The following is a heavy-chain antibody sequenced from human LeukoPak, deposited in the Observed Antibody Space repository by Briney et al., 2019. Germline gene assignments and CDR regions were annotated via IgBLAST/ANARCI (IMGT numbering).Heavy chain of an antibody. Sequence: SETLSLTCTVSGGSFSSSSNYWGRIRQPPGKGLEWIGSIYYSGSTYYNPSLKSRVTISVDTSKNQFSLKLSSVTAAHTAREYRERQNGYSSGWHGSWGQGTLVTVSS. CDR2: IYYSGST. V-gene: IGHV4-39*01. J-gene: IGHJ5*02. CDR3: ERQNGYSSGWHGS. CDR1: GGSFSSSSNY. D-gene: IGHD6-19*01.